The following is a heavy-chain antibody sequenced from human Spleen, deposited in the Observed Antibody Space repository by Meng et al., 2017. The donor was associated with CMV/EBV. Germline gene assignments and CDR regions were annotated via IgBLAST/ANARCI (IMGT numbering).Heavy chain of an antibody. Sequence: SVATFSSNCATWTWIRQSPSRGLDWLGRTYYRSKWYNDYAVSVKSRITINPDTSKNQFSLQLNSVTPEDTAVYYCARRGNMATIDYWAQGTLVTVSS. J-gene: IGHJ4*02. CDR3: ARRGNMATIDY. CDR1: VATFSSNCAT. CDR2: TYYRSKWYN. V-gene: IGHV6-1*01. D-gene: IGHD5-24*01.